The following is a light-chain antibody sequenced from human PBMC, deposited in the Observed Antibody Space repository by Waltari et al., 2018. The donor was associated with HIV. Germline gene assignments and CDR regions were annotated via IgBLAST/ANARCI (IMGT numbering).Light chain of an antibody. CDR3: AAWDENLSGRVV. Sequence: QSVLTQPPSASGTPGQRVTISCSGSSSNIGTNYIYWYQQLPGTAPKLLIYRNNQRPSGVPDRFSGSISGLRSEDEADYYCAAWDENLSGRVVFGGGTKLTVL. CDR1: SSNIGTNY. V-gene: IGLV1-47*01. CDR2: RNN. J-gene: IGLJ2*01.